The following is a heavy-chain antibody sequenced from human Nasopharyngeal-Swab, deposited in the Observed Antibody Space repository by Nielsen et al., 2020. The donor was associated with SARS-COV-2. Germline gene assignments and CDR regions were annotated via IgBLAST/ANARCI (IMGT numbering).Heavy chain of an antibody. CDR3: ASPPLDSSGYYYGFHY. D-gene: IGHD3-22*01. V-gene: IGHV3-30-3*01. CDR2: ISYDGSNK. CDR1: GFTFSSSA. Sequence: GGSLRHSCAASGFTFSSSAMHWVRQAPGKGLEWVAVISYDGSNKYFADSVKGRFTISRDNSKNTLYLQMNSLRAEDTAVYYCASPPLDSSGYYYGFHYWGRGTLVTVSS. J-gene: IGHJ4*02.